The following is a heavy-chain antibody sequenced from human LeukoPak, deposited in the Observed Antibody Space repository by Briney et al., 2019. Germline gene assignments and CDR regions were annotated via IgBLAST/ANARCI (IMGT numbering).Heavy chain of an antibody. V-gene: IGHV4-34*01. CDR1: GGSFSGYY. Sequence: SKTLSLTCAVYGGSFSGYYWSWIRQPPGKGLEWIGEINHSGSTNYNPSLKSRVTISVDTSKNQFSLKLSSVTAADTAVYYCATSRLALDYWGQGTLVTVSS. CDR2: INHSGST. D-gene: IGHD6-19*01. J-gene: IGHJ4*02. CDR3: ATSRLALDY.